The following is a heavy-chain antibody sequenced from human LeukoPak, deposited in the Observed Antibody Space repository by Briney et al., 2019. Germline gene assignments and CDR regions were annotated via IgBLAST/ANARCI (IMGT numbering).Heavy chain of an antibody. CDR3: TKDHPRSVFLKETTTIS. CDR2: ISGSGGST. J-gene: IGHJ5*02. V-gene: IGHV3-23*01. Sequence: GGSLRLSCAASGFTFSSYGMSWVRQAPGKGLEWVSGISGSGGSTYYADSVKGRFTISRDNSKNTLYLQVNSLRAEDTAVYYCTKDHPRSVFLKETTTISWGQGTLVTVSS. CDR1: GFTFSSYG. D-gene: IGHD5-24*01.